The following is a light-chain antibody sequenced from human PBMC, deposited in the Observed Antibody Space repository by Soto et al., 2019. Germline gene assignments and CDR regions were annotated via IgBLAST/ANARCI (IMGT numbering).Light chain of an antibody. Sequence: QSALTQPASVSGSPGQSITISCTGTSSDVGSYNYVSWYQQHPVKAPKLMIYDVTNRPSGVSDRFSGSKSGNTASLTISGLQAEDEADYYCSSYTSSSTPDVFGTGTKVTVL. CDR1: SSDVGSYNY. V-gene: IGLV2-14*01. CDR3: SSYTSSSTPDV. J-gene: IGLJ1*01. CDR2: DVT.